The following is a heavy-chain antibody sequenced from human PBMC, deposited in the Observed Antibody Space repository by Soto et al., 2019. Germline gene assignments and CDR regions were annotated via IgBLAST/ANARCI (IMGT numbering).Heavy chain of an antibody. CDR2: ISAYNGNT. V-gene: IGHV1-18*01. CDR3: ARRLLVAVAGTDFDY. D-gene: IGHD6-19*01. Sequence: ASVKVSCKASGHTFTSYGISWVRQAPGQGLEWMGWISAYNGNTNYAQKLQGRVTMTTDTSTSTAYMELRSLRSDDTAVYYCARRLLVAVAGTDFDYWGQGTLVTVSS. CDR1: GHTFTSYG. J-gene: IGHJ4*02.